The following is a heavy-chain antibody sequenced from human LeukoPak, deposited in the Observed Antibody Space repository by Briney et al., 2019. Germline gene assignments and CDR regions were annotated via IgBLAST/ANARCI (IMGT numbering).Heavy chain of an antibody. D-gene: IGHD4-17*01. J-gene: IGHJ4*02. V-gene: IGHV4-34*01. CDR3: ARGRRAGLRSHYAPAVDY. Sequence: SETLSLACAVHGGSFSGYYWSWLRQPPGKGLEWIGEISHSGSTNYNRSLKSRVTISLDTSKNQFSLGLRSVTAADTAVYYCARGRRAGLRSHYAPAVDYWGQGSLVTVSS. CDR1: GGSFSGYY. CDR2: ISHSGST.